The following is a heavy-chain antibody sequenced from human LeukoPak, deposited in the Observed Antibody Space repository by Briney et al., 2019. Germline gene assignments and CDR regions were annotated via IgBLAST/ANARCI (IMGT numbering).Heavy chain of an antibody. D-gene: IGHD2-15*01. V-gene: IGHV3-23*01. J-gene: IGHJ4*02. CDR3: AKGSVSSCYSPCDY. CDR2: ICANDGNT. Sequence: PGGSLRLSCAASGLTFRNYAMSWVRQAPGKGLEWVSVICANDGNTYYADAVKGRFTISRDNSKDTLYLQMDSLRAEDTAVYYCAKGSVSSCYSPCDYWGQGILVTVSS. CDR1: GLTFRNYA.